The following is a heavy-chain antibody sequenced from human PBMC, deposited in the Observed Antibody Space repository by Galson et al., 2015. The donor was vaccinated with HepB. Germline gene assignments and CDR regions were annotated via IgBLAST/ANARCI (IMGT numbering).Heavy chain of an antibody. V-gene: IGHV4-59*01. CDR2: IYYSGST. Sequence: TVSGGSISSYYWSWIRQPPGKGLEWIGYIYYSGSTNYNPSLKSRVTISVDTSKNQFSLKLSSVTAADTAVYYCASHYYGSGSYSFFDYWGQGTLVTVSS. CDR3: ASHYYGSGSYSFFDY. CDR1: GGSISSYY. D-gene: IGHD3-10*01. J-gene: IGHJ4*02.